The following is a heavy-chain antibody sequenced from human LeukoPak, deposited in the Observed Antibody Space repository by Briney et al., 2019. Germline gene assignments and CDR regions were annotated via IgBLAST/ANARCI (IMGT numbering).Heavy chain of an antibody. D-gene: IGHD6-13*01. CDR2: IYYSGST. Sequence: SETLSLTCTVSGGSISSYYWSWIRQPPGKGLEWIGYIYYSGSTNYNPSLKSRVTISVDTSKNQFSLKLSSVTAADTAVYYCATGLAAAGTGYWGQGTLVTVSS. J-gene: IGHJ4*02. CDR1: GGSISSYY. V-gene: IGHV4-59*08. CDR3: ATGLAAAGTGY.